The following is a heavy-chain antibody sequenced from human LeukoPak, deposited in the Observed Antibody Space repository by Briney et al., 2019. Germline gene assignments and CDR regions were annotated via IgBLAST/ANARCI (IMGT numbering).Heavy chain of an antibody. CDR3: AKDQRPWGEGVFDY. CDR2: ISGSGGST. Sequence: AGGSLRLSCAASGFTFSSYAMSWVRQAPGKGLEWVSAISGSGGSTYYADSVKGRFTISRDNSKNTLYLQMNSLRAEDTAVYYCAKDQRPWGEGVFDYWGQGTLVTVSP. CDR1: GFTFSSYA. V-gene: IGHV3-23*01. D-gene: IGHD3-16*01. J-gene: IGHJ4*02.